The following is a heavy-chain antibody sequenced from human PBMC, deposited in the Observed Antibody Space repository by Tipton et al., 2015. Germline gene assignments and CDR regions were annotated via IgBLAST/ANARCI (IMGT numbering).Heavy chain of an antibody. J-gene: IGHJ4*02. D-gene: IGHD4-23*01. Sequence: TLSLTCSVSSDSISKYYWSWIRQPPGKELEWIGYIRYSGSTNYNPSLKSRVTISVDTSKTQFSLKMGSVTASDTAVYYCARARGRHGGLFDSWGQGILVTVSS. V-gene: IGHV4-59*01. CDR2: IRYSGST. CDR3: ARARGRHGGLFDS. CDR1: SDSISKYY.